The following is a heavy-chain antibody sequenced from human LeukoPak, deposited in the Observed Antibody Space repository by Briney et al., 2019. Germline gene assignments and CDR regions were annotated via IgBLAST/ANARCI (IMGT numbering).Heavy chain of an antibody. CDR2: ISRRSTYI. CDR1: GFTVSNYT. J-gene: IGHJ5*02. V-gene: IGHV3-21*01. Sequence: GGSLRLSCAASGFTVSNYTINWVRQPPGKGLEWVSSISRRSTYIYYADSVKGRFTISRDNAKNSLYLQMNSLRAEDTAVYYCARARISNPNWFDPWGQGTLVTVSS. D-gene: IGHD2-15*01. CDR3: ARARISNPNWFDP.